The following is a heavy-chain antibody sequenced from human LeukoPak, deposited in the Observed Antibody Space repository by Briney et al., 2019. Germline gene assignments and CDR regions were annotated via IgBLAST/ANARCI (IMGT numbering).Heavy chain of an antibody. CDR2: ISAYNGIT. Sequence: GASVKVSCTASGYTFTSYYINWVRQAPGQGLEWMGWISAYNGITNYAQKLQDRVTMTTDTSTSTAYMELRSLRSDDTAVYYCTRDYYGSGGYTDYWGQGTLVTVSS. CDR1: GYTFTSYY. D-gene: IGHD3-10*01. CDR3: TRDYYGSGGYTDY. J-gene: IGHJ4*02. V-gene: IGHV1-18*01.